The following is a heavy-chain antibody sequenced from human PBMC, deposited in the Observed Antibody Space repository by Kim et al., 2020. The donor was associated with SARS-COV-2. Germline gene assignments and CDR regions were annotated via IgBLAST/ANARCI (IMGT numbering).Heavy chain of an antibody. Sequence: ADSVKGRFTITRDNAKNSLYLQMNSMRAEDTAVYYCARDQGVPTADAFDVWGQGTMVTVSS. V-gene: IGHV3-11*01. D-gene: IGHD5-12*01. CDR3: ARDQGVPTADAFDV. J-gene: IGHJ3*01.